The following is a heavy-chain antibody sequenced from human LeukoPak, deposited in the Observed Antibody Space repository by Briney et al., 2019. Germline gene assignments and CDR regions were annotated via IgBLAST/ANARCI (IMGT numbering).Heavy chain of an antibody. D-gene: IGHD3-9*01. J-gene: IGHJ6*04. CDR2: IKSKTDGGTT. CDR1: GFTFSNAW. V-gene: IGHV3-15*01. Sequence: PGGSLRLSCAASGFTFSNAWMSWVRQAPGKGLEWVGRIKSKTDGGTTDYAAPVKGRFTISRDDSKNTLYLQMNSLKTEDTAVYYCTTGDILTGYYSLYYYGMDVWGKETTGTVSS. CDR3: TTGDILTGYYSLYYYGMDV.